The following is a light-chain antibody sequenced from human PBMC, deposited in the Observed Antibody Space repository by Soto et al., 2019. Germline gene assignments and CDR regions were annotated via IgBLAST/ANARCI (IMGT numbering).Light chain of an antibody. CDR2: DVS. CDR1: SSDVGGYNY. J-gene: IGLJ2*01. Sequence: QSALTQPASVSGSPGPSITISCTGTSSDVGGYNYISWYQQHPGKAPKFIIYDVSNRPSGGSNRFSGSRSGNTASLTISGLQSEDEGDYYGSSYTSSSTVRFGGGSKLTVL. CDR3: SSYTSSSTVR. V-gene: IGLV2-14*01.